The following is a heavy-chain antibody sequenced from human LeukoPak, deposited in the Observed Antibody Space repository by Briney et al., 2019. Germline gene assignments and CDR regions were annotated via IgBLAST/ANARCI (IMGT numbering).Heavy chain of an antibody. V-gene: IGHV3-23*01. Sequence: GGSLRLSCAASGFTFSSHAMSWVRQAPGKGLEWVSAISGSGGSTYYADSVKGRFTISRDNSKNTLYLQMNSLRAEDTAVYYCAKYPYYDILTGPKMDVWGQGTTVTVSS. CDR2: ISGSGGST. J-gene: IGHJ6*02. CDR1: GFTFSSHA. CDR3: AKYPYYDILTGPKMDV. D-gene: IGHD3-9*01.